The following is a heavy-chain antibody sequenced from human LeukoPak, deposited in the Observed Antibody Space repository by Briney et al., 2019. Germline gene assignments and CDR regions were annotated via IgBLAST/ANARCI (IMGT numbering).Heavy chain of an antibody. CDR2: IYYSGST. V-gene: IGHV4-59*08. CDR1: GGSISSYY. CDR3: ARSRYSSGWLDY. J-gene: IGHJ4*02. D-gene: IGHD6-19*01. Sequence: SETLSLTCTVSGGSISSYYWSWIRQPPGKGLEWIGYIYYSGSTNYNPSLKSRVTISVDTSKNQFSLKLSSVTAADTAVYYCARSRYSSGWLDYWGQGTLVTVSS.